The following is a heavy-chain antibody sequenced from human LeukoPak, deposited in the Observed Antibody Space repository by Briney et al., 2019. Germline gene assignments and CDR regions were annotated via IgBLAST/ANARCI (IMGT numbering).Heavy chain of an antibody. Sequence: SETLSLTCSVSGASIDSHYWSWIRQSPGKGLEWIGYVFNGGSTNYNPSLNSRVTMSLDTSRAQFPLRLSSVTAADTAIYYCASRPADTTWYGVFDYWSQGTLVTVSS. CDR1: GASIDSHY. V-gene: IGHV4-59*11. D-gene: IGHD3-10*01. CDR3: ASRPADTTWYGVFDY. CDR2: VFNGGST. J-gene: IGHJ4*02.